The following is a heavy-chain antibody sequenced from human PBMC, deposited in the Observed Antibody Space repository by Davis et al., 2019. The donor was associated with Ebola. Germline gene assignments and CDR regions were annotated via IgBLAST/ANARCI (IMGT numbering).Heavy chain of an antibody. D-gene: IGHD5-12*01. CDR2: IHSSGRST. V-gene: IGHV1-46*01. CDR1: GHTFTNHY. J-gene: IGHJ6*02. CDR3: AFPGGGLGYDFGYFYAMGV. Sequence: AASVKVSCKTSGHTFTNHYLHWVRQAPGQGLEWMGVIHSSGRSTRTAQKFQGRVTITADESTSTAYMELSGLRSEDTAVYYCAFPGGGLGYDFGYFYAMGVWGQGTTVTVSS.